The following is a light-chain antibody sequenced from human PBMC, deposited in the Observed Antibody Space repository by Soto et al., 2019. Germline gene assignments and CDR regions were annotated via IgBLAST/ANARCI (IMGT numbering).Light chain of an antibody. Sequence: QSALTQPASVSGSPGQSITIYCTGTSSDVGGFNSVSWYQQEPGRAPKLMIYEVSNRPSGVSNRFSGSKSGNTASLTISGLQAEDEADYYCSSHSSSGTPVVFGGGTKLTVL. CDR3: SSHSSSGTPVV. CDR2: EVS. CDR1: SSDVGGFNS. J-gene: IGLJ2*01. V-gene: IGLV2-14*01.